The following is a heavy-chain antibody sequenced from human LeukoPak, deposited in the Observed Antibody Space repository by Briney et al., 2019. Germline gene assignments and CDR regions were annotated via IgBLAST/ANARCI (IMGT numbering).Heavy chain of an antibody. D-gene: IGHD2-21*02. Sequence: GGSLRLSCAASGFTVSSNYKSWVRQAPGKGLEWVSVIYSGGSTYYADSVKGRFTISRDNSKNTLYLQMNSLRAEDTAVYYCARDHEGGVPGDCSTCPPDYGMDVWGQGTTVTVSS. CDR3: ARDHEGGVPGDCSTCPPDYGMDV. CDR2: IYSGGST. J-gene: IGHJ6*02. V-gene: IGHV3-53*01. CDR1: GFTVSSNY.